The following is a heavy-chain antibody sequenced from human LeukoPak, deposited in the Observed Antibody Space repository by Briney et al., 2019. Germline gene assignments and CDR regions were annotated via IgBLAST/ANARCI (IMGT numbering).Heavy chain of an antibody. CDR2: INHSGST. Sequence: PSETLSLTCAVYGGSSSGYYWSWIRQPPGKGLEWIGEINHSGSTNYNPSLKSRVTISVDTSKNQFSLKLSSVTAADTAVYYCARGPPLIVVVPSINWFDPWGQGTLVTVSS. CDR1: GGSSSGYY. J-gene: IGHJ5*02. D-gene: IGHD2-2*01. CDR3: ARGPPLIVVVPSINWFDP. V-gene: IGHV4-34*01.